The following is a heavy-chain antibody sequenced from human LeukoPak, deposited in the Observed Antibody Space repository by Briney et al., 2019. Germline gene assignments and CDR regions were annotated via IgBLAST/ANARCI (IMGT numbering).Heavy chain of an antibody. CDR1: GYTFTGYH. D-gene: IGHD1-26*01. Sequence: ASLKVSCKASGYTFTGYHIHWVRQAPGQGLEWMGWINPKSGGTNYAQKFEGWVTMTRDTSMSTIYMELSRLKSDDTAVYYCARDSGWEVVLYASEIWGQGTMVTVSS. J-gene: IGHJ3*02. V-gene: IGHV1-2*04. CDR3: ARDSGWEVVLYASEI. CDR2: INPKSGGT.